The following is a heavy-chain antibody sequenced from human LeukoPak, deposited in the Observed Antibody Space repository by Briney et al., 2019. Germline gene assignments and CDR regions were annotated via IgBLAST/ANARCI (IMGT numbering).Heavy chain of an antibody. CDR1: GGSFSGYY. Sequence: SETLSLTCAVYGGSFSGYYWSWIRQPPGKGLEWIGEINHSGSTNYNPSLKSRVTISVDTSKNQFSLKLSSVTAADTAVYYCARREGYSYDYWGQGTLVTVSS. CDR3: ARREGYSYDY. CDR2: INHSGST. J-gene: IGHJ4*02. D-gene: IGHD5-18*01. V-gene: IGHV4-34*01.